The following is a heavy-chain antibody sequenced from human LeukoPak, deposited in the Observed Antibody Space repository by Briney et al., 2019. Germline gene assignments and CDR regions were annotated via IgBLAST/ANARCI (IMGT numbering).Heavy chain of an antibody. D-gene: IGHD2-21*02. Sequence: SETLSLTCTVSGGSVSSGSYYWSWIRQPPGKGLEWIGYIYYSGSTNYNPSLRSRATISVDTSKNQFSLKLSSVTAADTAVYYCARIVVTAIRTIDPWGQGTLVTVSS. V-gene: IGHV4-61*01. J-gene: IGHJ5*02. CDR1: GGSVSSGSYY. CDR2: IYYSGST. CDR3: ARIVVTAIRTIDP.